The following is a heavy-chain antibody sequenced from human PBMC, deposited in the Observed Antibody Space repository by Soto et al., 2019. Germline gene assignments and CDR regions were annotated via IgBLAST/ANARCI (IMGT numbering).Heavy chain of an antibody. D-gene: IGHD6-19*01. CDR1: GFTFSSYG. J-gene: IGHJ6*02. CDR3: ARDLVYSSGWYTGVAYYYYYGMDV. CDR2: IWYDGSNK. Sequence: GGSLRLSCAASGFTFSSYGMHWVRQAPGKGLEWVAVIWYDGSNKYYADSVKGRFTISRDNSKNTLYLQMNSLRAEDTAVYYCARDLVYSSGWYTGVAYYYYYGMDVWGQGTTVTVSS. V-gene: IGHV3-33*01.